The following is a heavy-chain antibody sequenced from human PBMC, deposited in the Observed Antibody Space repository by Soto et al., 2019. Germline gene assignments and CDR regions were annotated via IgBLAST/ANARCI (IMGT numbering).Heavy chain of an antibody. D-gene: IGHD3-22*01. CDR3: STRAYDTNGYYRFDP. CDR2: INHSGRV. V-gene: IGHV4-34*01. Sequence: SFTRAVYCGPFSGHSWDCIRQCRGKGLEWIGDINHSGRVNYIPSLKSPVTISLDTSKKQFSLTLSAVTAADTAMYYCSTRAYDTNGYYRFDPWGQGTLVTVSS. CDR1: CGPFSGHS. J-gene: IGHJ5*01.